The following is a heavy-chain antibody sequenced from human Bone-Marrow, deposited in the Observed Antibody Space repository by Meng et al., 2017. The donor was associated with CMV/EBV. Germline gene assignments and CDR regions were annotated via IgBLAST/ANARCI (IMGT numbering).Heavy chain of an antibody. D-gene: IGHD2-2*02. CDR3: ARGRIVDAVVVPAAIRENAFDI. V-gene: IGHV3-11*04. Sequence: GGSLRLSCAASGFTFSDYYMTWIRQAPGKGLEWVSYISSSGTTIYYADSVKGRFTISRDNAKNSLYLQMNSLRAEDTAVYYCARGRIVDAVVVPAAIRENAFDIWGQGTMVTVSS. J-gene: IGHJ3*02. CDR1: GFTFSDYY. CDR2: ISSSGTTI.